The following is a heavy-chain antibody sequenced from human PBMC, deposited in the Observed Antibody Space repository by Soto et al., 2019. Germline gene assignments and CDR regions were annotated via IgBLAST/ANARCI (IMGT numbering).Heavy chain of an antibody. J-gene: IGHJ6*03. CDR1: GFSLSTKGEG. Sequence: GPTLVNATQPLRLKCTFSGFSLSTKGEGVGWIRQPPGKALEWLALIYWDDDKRYSPSLKSRLTITKDTSKNQVVLTMTNMDPVDTATYYCAHTAIYCSSTSCYFDYYYYYMDVWGKGTTVTVAS. CDR2: IYWDDDK. V-gene: IGHV2-5*02. CDR3: AHTAIYCSSTSCYFDYYYYYMDV. D-gene: IGHD2-2*01.